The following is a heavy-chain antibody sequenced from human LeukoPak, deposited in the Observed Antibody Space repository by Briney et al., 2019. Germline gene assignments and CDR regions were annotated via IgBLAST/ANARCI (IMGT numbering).Heavy chain of an antibody. J-gene: IGHJ6*03. CDR3: AGVVVGATAPYYYYYMDV. V-gene: IGHV1-69*05. CDR2: IILIFGTA. Sequence: ASVKVSCKASGGTFSSYAISWVRQAPGQGLEWMGRIILIFGTANYAQKFQGRVTITTDESTSTAYMELRSLRSEDTAVYYCAGVVVGATAPYYYYYMDVWGKGTTVTVSS. D-gene: IGHD1-26*01. CDR1: GGTFSSYA.